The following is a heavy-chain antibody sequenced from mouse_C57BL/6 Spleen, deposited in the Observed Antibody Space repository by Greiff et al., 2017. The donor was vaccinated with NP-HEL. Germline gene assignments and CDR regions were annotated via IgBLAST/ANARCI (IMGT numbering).Heavy chain of an antibody. J-gene: IGHJ4*01. CDR2: IHLNSGST. CDR1: GYTFTSYW. V-gene: IGHV1-64*01. Sequence: QVQLQQPGAELVKPGASVKLSCKASGYTFTSYWMHWVKQRPGQGLEWIGMIHLNSGSTNYNEKFKSKATLTVDKSSSTAYMQLSSLTSEDSAVYYCARVPYSYAMDYWGQGTSVTVSS. CDR3: ARVPYSYAMDY. D-gene: IGHD2-10*01.